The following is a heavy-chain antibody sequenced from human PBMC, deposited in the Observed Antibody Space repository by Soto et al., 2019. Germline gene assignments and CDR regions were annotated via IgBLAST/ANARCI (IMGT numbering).Heavy chain of an antibody. J-gene: IGHJ4*02. CDR2: IKSKTDGGTT. CDR1: GFTFTNAW. V-gene: IGHV3-15*01. CDR3: FTDRHFSPIDS. Sequence: EVPLVESGGGLVKPGGSLRLSCAASGFTFTNAWMSWVRQAPGKGLEWVGRIKSKTDGGTTDYAAPVNARFTISRXDSKDTLYLQMNSLKTADTAVYSCFTDRHFSPIDSWGQGTLVTVSS.